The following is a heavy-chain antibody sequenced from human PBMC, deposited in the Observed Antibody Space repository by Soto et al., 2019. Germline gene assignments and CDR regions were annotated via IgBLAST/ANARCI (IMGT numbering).Heavy chain of an antibody. Sequence: GGSLRLSCAASGFTFSSYGMHWVRQAPGKGLEWVAVIWYDGSNKYYADSVKGRFTISRDNSKNTLYLQMNSLRAEDTAVYYCARGYCSGGSCYRGSGREWFDPWGQGTLVTISS. CDR1: GFTFSSYG. V-gene: IGHV3-33*01. CDR2: IWYDGSNK. CDR3: ARGYCSGGSCYRGSGREWFDP. J-gene: IGHJ5*02. D-gene: IGHD2-15*01.